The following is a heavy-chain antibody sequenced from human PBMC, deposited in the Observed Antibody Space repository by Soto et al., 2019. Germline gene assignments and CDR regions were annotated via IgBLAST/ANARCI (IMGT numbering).Heavy chain of an antibody. CDR2: VDYRGSI. V-gene: IGHV4-30-4*01. Sequence: KPSETLSLTCTVSGDSISSPDYYWSWIRQAPGKGLELIGYVDYRGSIYYTPSFESRVSISIDTSKNQFSLRLTSVTAADSAVYFCARVTFTPNWFDSWGQGILVTVSS. CDR1: GDSISSPDYY. D-gene: IGHD3-16*01. J-gene: IGHJ5*01. CDR3: ARVTFTPNWFDS.